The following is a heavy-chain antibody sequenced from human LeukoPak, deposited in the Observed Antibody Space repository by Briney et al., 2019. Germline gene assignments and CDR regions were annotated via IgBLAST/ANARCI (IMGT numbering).Heavy chain of an antibody. J-gene: IGHJ4*02. CDR1: GGSISSSSYY. V-gene: IGHV4-39*07. CDR3: ARAGFGSGYYYVTNGYFDY. CDR2: IYYSGST. Sequence: PSETLSLTCTVSGGSISSSSYYWGWIRQPPGKGLEWIGSIYYSGSTYYNPSLKSRVTISVDTSKNQFSLKLSSVTAADTAVYYCARAGFGSGYYYVTNGYFDYWGQGTLVTVSS. D-gene: IGHD3-22*01.